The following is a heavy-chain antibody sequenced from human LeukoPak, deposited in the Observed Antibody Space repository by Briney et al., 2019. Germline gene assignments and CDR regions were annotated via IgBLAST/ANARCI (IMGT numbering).Heavy chain of an antibody. V-gene: IGHV3-21*04. CDR1: GFTFSSYS. CDR3: AKGLSLYYDSSGYLFDY. Sequence: GGSLRLSCAASGFTFSSYSMNWVRQAPGKGLEWVSSISSSSSYIYYADSVKGRFTISRDNAKNSLYLQMNSLRAEDTAVYYCAKGLSLYYDSSGYLFDYWGQGTLVTVSS. J-gene: IGHJ4*02. D-gene: IGHD3-22*01. CDR2: ISSSSSYI.